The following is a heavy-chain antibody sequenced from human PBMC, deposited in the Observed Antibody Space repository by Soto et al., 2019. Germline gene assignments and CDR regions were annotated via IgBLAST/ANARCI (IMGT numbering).Heavy chain of an antibody. D-gene: IGHD3-22*01. Sequence: TLSLTCTVSGGSISSGDYYWSWIRQPPGKGLEWIGYIYYSGSTYYNPSLKSRVTISVDTSKNQFSLKLSSVTAADTAVYYCARGITMNYYFDYWGQGTLVTVSS. V-gene: IGHV4-30-4*01. CDR1: GGSISSGDYY. CDR2: IYYSGST. CDR3: ARGITMNYYFDY. J-gene: IGHJ4*02.